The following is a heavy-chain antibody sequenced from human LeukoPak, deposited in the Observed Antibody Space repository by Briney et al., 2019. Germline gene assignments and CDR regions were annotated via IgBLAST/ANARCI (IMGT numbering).Heavy chain of an antibody. CDR1: GGSVNSVSYY. Sequence: SETLSLTCTVSGGSVNSVSYYWRWIRQPPGKGLEWIGYIYYSGSTNYNPSLKSRVTISVDTSKNQFSLKLSSVTAADTAVYYCAAVAGTRDYWGQGTLVTVSS. J-gene: IGHJ4*02. CDR3: AAVAGTRDY. CDR2: IYYSGST. V-gene: IGHV4-61*01. D-gene: IGHD6-19*01.